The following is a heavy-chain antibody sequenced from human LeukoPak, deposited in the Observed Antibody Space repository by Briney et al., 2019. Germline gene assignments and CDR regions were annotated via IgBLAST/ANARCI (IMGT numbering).Heavy chain of an antibody. CDR1: GGSISSSSYY. J-gene: IGHJ4*02. D-gene: IGHD2-15*01. V-gene: IGHV4-39*01. Sequence: SETLSLTCTVSGGSISSSSYYWGWIRQPPGKGLEWIGSIYYSGSTYYNPSLKSRVTISADTTKNQFSLKLSSVTAADTAVYYCARLKGEVAASTDFDYWGQGTLVTVSS. CDR3: ARLKGEVAASTDFDY. CDR2: IYYSGST.